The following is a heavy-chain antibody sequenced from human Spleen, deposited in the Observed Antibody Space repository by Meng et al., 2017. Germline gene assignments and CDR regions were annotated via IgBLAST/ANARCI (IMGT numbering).Heavy chain of an antibody. CDR3: ARYSNGVLY. Sequence: GESLKISCAASGFTFSSYEMNWVRQAPGKGLEWVSYITTSGSTIYYADSVKGRVTISRDNAKNSLYLQMNSLRAEDTAVYYCARYSNGVLYWGRGTLVTVSS. J-gene: IGHJ4*02. CDR1: GFTFSSYE. CDR2: ITTSGSTI. D-gene: IGHD3-22*01. V-gene: IGHV3-48*03.